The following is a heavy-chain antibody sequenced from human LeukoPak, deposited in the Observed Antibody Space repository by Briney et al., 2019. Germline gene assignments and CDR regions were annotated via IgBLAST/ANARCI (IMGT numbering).Heavy chain of an antibody. CDR2: IYYSGST. V-gene: IGHV4-61*01. Sequence: SETLSLTCTVSGYSISSGYYWSWIRQPPGKGLEWIGYIYYSGSTNYNPSLKSRVTMSVDTSKNQFSLKLSSVTAADTAVYYCARDDREGYFDYWGQGTLVTVSS. J-gene: IGHJ4*02. CDR1: GYSISSGYY. CDR3: ARDDREGYFDY. D-gene: IGHD5-24*01.